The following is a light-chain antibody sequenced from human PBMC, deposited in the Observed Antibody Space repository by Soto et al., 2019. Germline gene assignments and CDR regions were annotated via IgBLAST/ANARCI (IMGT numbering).Light chain of an antibody. CDR1: ETVATN. J-gene: IGKJ1*01. Sequence: VMTQSPATLSVSPGERATLSCWASETVATNLAWYQQKPGQAPRLLISGASTRATGIPARFSGSGSGTEFTLTISSLQSEDFAVYFCQQFNNWPQTFGQGTKVDIK. CDR2: GAS. V-gene: IGKV3-15*01. CDR3: QQFNNWPQT.